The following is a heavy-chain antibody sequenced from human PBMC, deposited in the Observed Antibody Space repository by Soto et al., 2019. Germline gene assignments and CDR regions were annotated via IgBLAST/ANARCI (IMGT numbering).Heavy chain of an antibody. CDR1: GFTFTSSA. V-gene: IGHV1-58*02. J-gene: IGHJ6*02. D-gene: IGHD1-1*01. CDR3: AADAGNVSARGYYGMDV. Sequence: SVKVSCKASGFTFTSSAMQWVRQARGQRLEWIGWIVVGSGNTNYAQKFQERVTITRDMSTSTAYMELSSLRSEDTAVYYCAADAGNVSARGYYGMDVWGQGTTVTVS. CDR2: IVVGSGNT.